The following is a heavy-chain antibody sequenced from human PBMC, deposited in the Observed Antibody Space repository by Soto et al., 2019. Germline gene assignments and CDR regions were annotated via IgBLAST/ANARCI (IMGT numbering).Heavy chain of an antibody. D-gene: IGHD3-22*01. CDR3: AGSGYYYNSGMDV. CDR1: GGYISSGGNS. J-gene: IGHJ6*02. Sequence: SETLSQTCAVSGGYISSGGNSWCWIRHRPGKGMEWIGYIYHTGSNSYNTSLKSRVNIPVERSKNQFSLKLSSVTAADTAVYYCAGSGYYYNSGMDVWGQGTTVTVAS. V-gene: IGHV4-30-2*01. CDR2: IYHTGSN.